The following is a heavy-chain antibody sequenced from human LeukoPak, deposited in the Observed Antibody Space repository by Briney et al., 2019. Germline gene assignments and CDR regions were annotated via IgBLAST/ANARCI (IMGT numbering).Heavy chain of an antibody. D-gene: IGHD6-6*01. V-gene: IGHV3-21*01. J-gene: IGHJ4*02. CDR1: GFTFSSYS. CDR2: ISSSSSYI. CDR3: ARGSSTMGFDY. Sequence: GGSLRLSCAASGFTFSSYSMTWVRQAPGKGLEWVSSISSSSSYIYYADSVKGRFTISRDNAKNSLYLQMNSLRAEDTAVYYCARGSSTMGFDYWGQGTLVTVSS.